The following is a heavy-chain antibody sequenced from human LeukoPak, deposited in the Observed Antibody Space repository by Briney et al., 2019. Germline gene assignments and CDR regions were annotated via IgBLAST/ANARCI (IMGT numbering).Heavy chain of an antibody. CDR1: GFTFSSYS. D-gene: IGHD3-22*01. CDR2: ISSSSYI. J-gene: IGHJ4*02. CDR3: AGYYYDSSGYYPGY. Sequence: GGSLRLSCAASGFTFSSYSMNWVRQAPGKGLEWVSSISSSSYIYYADSVKGRFTISRDNAKNSLYLQMNSLRAEDTAVYYCAGYYYDSSGYYPGYLGQGTLVTVSS. V-gene: IGHV3-21*01.